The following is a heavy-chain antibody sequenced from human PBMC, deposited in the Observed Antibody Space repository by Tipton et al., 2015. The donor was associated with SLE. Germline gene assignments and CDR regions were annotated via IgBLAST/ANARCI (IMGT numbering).Heavy chain of an antibody. CDR1: GGSISGCNYY. CDR2: ITNNGNT. V-gene: IGHV4-39*01. CDR3: ARHDTNYGRNWFDP. Sequence: TLSLTCTVSGGSISGCNYYWDWFRQPPGKGPEWIGRITNNGNTYYIPSLQSRVTMSVDTSKNHFSLKLSSVTAADTAVYYCARHDTNYGRNWFDPWGQGTLVTVSS. D-gene: IGHD2-8*01. J-gene: IGHJ5*02.